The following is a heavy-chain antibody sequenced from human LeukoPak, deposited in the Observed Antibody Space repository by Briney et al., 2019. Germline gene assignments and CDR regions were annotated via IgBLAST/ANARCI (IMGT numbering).Heavy chain of an antibody. V-gene: IGHV3-21*01. D-gene: IGHD3-10*01. CDR3: ARNRYYYGSRNYGVPNWFDP. CDR1: GFTFSSYS. CDR2: ISSSSSYI. Sequence: GGSLRLSCAASGFTFSSYSMNWVRQAPGKGLEWVSSISSSSSYIYYADSVKGRFTISRDNAKNSLYLQMNSLRAEDTAVYYCARNRYYYGSRNYGVPNWFDPWGQGTLVTVSS. J-gene: IGHJ5*02.